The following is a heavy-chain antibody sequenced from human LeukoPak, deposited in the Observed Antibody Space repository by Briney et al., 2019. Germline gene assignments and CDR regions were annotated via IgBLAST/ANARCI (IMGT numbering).Heavy chain of an antibody. CDR1: GGSISSSSYY. CDR2: IYYSGST. D-gene: IGHD6-13*01. J-gene: IGHJ4*02. Sequence: SETLSLTCTVSGGSISSSSYYWGWIRQPPGTGLEWIGSIYYSGSTYYNPSLKSRVTISVDTSKNQFSLKLSSVTAADTAVYYCARGPPAAGDFDYWGQGTLVTVSS. CDR3: ARGPPAAGDFDY. V-gene: IGHV4-39*07.